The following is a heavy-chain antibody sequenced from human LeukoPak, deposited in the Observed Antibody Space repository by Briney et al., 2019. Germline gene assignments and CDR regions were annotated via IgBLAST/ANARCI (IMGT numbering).Heavy chain of an antibody. CDR3: AREGCSGGSCYNLHYYYYGMDV. CDR2: ISSSGSTI. J-gene: IGHJ6*02. D-gene: IGHD2-15*01. CDR1: GFTFSDYY. V-gene: IGHV3-11*01. Sequence: PGRSLRLSCAASGFTFSDYYMSWIRQAPGKGLEWVSYISSSGSTIYYADSVKGRFTISRDNAKNSLYLQMNSLRAEDTAVYYCAREGCSGGSCYNLHYYYYGMDVWGQGTTVTVSS.